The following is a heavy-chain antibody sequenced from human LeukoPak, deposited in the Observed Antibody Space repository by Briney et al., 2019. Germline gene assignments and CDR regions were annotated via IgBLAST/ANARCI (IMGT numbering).Heavy chain of an antibody. V-gene: IGHV3-66*01. Sequence: GGSLRLSCAASGFTFSSYEMNWVRQAPGKGLEWVSVIYSGGSTYYADSVKGRFTISRDNSKNTLYLQMNSLRAEDTAVYYCARDGGARGDYWGQGTLVTVSS. D-gene: IGHD3-10*01. CDR3: ARDGGARGDY. CDR2: IYSGGST. J-gene: IGHJ4*02. CDR1: GFTFSSYE.